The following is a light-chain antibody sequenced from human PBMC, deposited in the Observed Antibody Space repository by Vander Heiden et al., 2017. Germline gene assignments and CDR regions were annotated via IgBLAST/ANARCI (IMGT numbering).Light chain of an antibody. V-gene: IGLV4-60*03. CDR2: LEGSGSY. J-gene: IGLJ3*02. Sequence: QPVLPQSSSASASLGSSVKLTCTLSSGHSSHIIAWHQQRPGKAPRYLMKLEGSGSYNKGSGVPDRFSGSSSGADRYLTISNLQSEDEAEYYCETWDSNTWVFGGGTKLTVL. CDR1: SGHSSHI. CDR3: ETWDSNTWV.